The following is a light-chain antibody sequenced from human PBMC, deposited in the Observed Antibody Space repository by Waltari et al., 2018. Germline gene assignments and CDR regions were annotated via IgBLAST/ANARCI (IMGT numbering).Light chain of an antibody. V-gene: IGLV2-14*03. Sequence: QSALTQPASVSGAPAQSITVSGAGIGHASAPSDFLPWYQHHPDRAPQVIIYDVTNPPSGISARFSASKSADTASLTISGLQAEDEGDYYCASQRPDGVVLFGGGTRVPVL. CDR3: ASQRPDGVVL. CDR2: DVT. CDR1: GHASAPSDF. J-gene: IGLJ3*02.